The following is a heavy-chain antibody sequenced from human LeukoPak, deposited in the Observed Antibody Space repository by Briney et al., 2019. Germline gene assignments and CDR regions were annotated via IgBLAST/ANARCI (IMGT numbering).Heavy chain of an antibody. J-gene: IGHJ5*02. V-gene: IGHV1-2*02. D-gene: IGHD6-13*01. Sequence: GASVRVSCTTSGYTFTDYYIHWVRQAPGQGFEWMGWINPNSGGTNYAQKFHGRVTITRDTSISTAYMELSRLRSDDTAVYYCATEVAAGRVTSRVYWFDPWGQGTLVTVSS. CDR2: INPNSGGT. CDR3: ATEVAAGRVTSRVYWFDP. CDR1: GYTFTDYY.